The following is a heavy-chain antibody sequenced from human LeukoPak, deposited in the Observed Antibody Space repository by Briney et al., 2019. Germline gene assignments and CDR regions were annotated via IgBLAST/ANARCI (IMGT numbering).Heavy chain of an antibody. D-gene: IGHD2-15*01. CDR1: GFLFSKYL. J-gene: IGHJ4*02. V-gene: IGHV3-74*01. CDR3: ARKCSGGSCYGDY. CDR2: ISTDGTVT. Sequence: PGRALGLLSAVSGFLFSKYLMLCVREAPVKGLQGAIRISTDGTVTTYADSVKGRFTVTRDNADNTMFLQMNSVRAEDTAVYYCARKCSGGSCYGDYWGQGTLVTVSS.